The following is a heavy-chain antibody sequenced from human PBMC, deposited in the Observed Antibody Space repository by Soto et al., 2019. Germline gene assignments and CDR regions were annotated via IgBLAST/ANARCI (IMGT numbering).Heavy chain of an antibody. CDR1: GGTFSSYA. Sequence: QVQLVQSGAEVKKPGSSVKVSCKASGGTFSSYAISWVRQAPGQGLEWMGGIIPIFGTANYAQKFQGRVTINADESTSTAYMELSSLRSEDTAVYYCAREIVDFWSGYSLYYFDYWGQGTLVTVSS. D-gene: IGHD3-3*01. CDR2: IIPIFGTA. J-gene: IGHJ4*02. V-gene: IGHV1-69*01. CDR3: AREIVDFWSGYSLYYFDY.